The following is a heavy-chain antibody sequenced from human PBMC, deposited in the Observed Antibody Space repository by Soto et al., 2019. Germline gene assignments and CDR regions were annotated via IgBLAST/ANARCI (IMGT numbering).Heavy chain of an antibody. CDR1: GFIFSSYG. CDR3: ARNPNLPIHYYYGMDV. V-gene: IGHV3-33*01. CDR2: IWYDGSKI. D-gene: IGHD2-8*01. J-gene: IGHJ6*02. Sequence: QVQLVESGGGVVQPGRSLRLSCAASGFIFSSYGMHWVRQAPGNGLEWVAVIWYDGSKIYYAVSVKGRFTISRDNSKNTLYLQMNSLRAEDTAVYYCARNPNLPIHYYYGMDVWGQGTTVTVSS.